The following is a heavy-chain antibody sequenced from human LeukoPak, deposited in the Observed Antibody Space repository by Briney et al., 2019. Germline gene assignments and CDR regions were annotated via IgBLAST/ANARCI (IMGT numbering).Heavy chain of an antibody. Sequence: GGSLRLSCTASGFTVSTNYMSWVRQAPGKGLEWVSVIYRGGSTYYADSVKGRFTISRDNSKNALYLQMNSLRAEDTAMYFCARDSNPYCSGGSCTAFDIWGQGTMVTVSS. D-gene: IGHD2-15*01. CDR3: ARDSNPYCSGGSCTAFDI. J-gene: IGHJ3*02. CDR1: GFTVSTNY. CDR2: IYRGGST. V-gene: IGHV3-66*01.